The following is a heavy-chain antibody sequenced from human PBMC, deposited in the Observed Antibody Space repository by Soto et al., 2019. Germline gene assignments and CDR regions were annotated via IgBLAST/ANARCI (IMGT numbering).Heavy chain of an antibody. V-gene: IGHV4-30-2*01. CDR2: IYHSGST. CDR3: ARDSLTGYYFDY. J-gene: IGHJ4*02. D-gene: IGHD3-9*01. CDR1: GGSISSGGYS. Sequence: SETLSLTCAVSGGSISSGGYSWSWIRQPPGKGLEWIGYIYHSGSTYYNPSLKSRVTISVDKSKNQFSLKLSSVTAADTAVYYCARDSLTGYYFDYWGQGMLVTVSS.